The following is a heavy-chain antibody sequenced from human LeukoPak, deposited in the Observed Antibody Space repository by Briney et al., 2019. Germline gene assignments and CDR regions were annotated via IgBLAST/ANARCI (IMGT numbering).Heavy chain of an antibody. CDR1: GGSLSSSSYY. J-gene: IGHJ6*03. Sequence: SETLSLTCTVSGGSLSSSSYYWGWIRQPPGKGLEWLGSIYYSGSTYYNPSLKSRVTISVDTSKNQFSLKLSSVTAADTAVYYCARGLPAMINYMDVWGKGTTVTVSS. V-gene: IGHV4-39*01. CDR3: ARGLPAMINYMDV. CDR2: IYYSGST. D-gene: IGHD3-22*01.